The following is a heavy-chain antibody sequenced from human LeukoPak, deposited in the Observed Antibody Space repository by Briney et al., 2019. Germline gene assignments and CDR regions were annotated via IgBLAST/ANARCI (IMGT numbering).Heavy chain of an antibody. CDR1: GFTFSSYA. CDR3: AKVSRQQLVFDY. Sequence: QSGGSLRLSCAASGFTFSSYAMSWVRQAPGKGLEWVSAISGSGGSTYYADSVKGRFTISRDNSKNTLYLQMNSLRAEDTAVYYCAKVSRQQLVFDYWGQGNLVTVSS. J-gene: IGHJ4*02. V-gene: IGHV3-23*01. CDR2: ISGSGGST. D-gene: IGHD6-13*01.